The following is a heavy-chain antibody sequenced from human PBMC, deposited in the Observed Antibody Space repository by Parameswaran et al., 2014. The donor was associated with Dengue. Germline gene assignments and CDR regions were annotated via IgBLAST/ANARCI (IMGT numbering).Heavy chain of an antibody. J-gene: IGHJ4*02. V-gene: IGHV3-15*01. CDR3: TTAPSPAGSPDY. CDR2: IKSKTDGGTT. Sequence: VRQMPGKGLEWVGRIKSKTDGGTTDYAAPVKGRFTISRDDSKNTLYLQMNSLKTEDTAVYYCTTAPSPAGSPDYWGQGTLVTVSS.